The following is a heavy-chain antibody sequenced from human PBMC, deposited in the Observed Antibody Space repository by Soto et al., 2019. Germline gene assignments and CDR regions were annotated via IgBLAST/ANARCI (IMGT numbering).Heavy chain of an antibody. CDR3: ARDASYYSLWSGYYPSRNGMDV. CDR1: GFTFRSYT. CDR2: IRGFSPYT. J-gene: IGHJ6*02. Sequence: GGSLRLSCVASGFTFRSYTMNWVRQAPGKGLEWVSAIRGFSPYTFYADSVKGRFTISRDNSRNTVYLQLNSLRADDTAVYYCARDASYYSLWSGYYPSRNGMDVWGQGTTVTVS. V-gene: IGHV3-21*06. D-gene: IGHD3-3*01.